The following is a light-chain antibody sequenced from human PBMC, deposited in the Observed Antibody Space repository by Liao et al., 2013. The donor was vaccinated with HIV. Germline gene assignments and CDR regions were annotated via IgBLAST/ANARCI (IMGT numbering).Light chain of an antibody. J-gene: IGLJ2*01. Sequence: SYELTQPPSVSVSPGQTASITCSGEKLGDKYVSWYQQKPGQSPVLVIYQDTMRPSGIPERFSASNSGTTATLTIRGTQAMDEADFYCQGWDRKIANVVFGGGTKLSVL. CDR2: QDT. V-gene: IGLV3-1*01. CDR3: QGWDRKIANVV. CDR1: KLGDKY.